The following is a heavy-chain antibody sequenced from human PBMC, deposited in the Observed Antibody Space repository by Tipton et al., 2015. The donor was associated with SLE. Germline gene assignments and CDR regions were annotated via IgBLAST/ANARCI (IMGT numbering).Heavy chain of an antibody. D-gene: IGHD3-9*01. CDR3: ARARGITIFWSLDY. CDR2: IKQDGSEK. V-gene: IGHV3-7*04. J-gene: IGHJ4*02. CDR1: GFTFSSYW. Sequence: SLRLSCAASGFTFSSYWMSWVRQAPGKGLEWVANIKQDGSEKYYVDSVKGRFTISRDNAKNSLYLQMNSLRAEDTAVYYCARARGITIFWSLDYWGLGTLVTVSS.